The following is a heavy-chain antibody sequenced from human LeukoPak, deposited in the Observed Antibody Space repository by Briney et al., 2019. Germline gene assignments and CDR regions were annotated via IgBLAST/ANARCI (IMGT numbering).Heavy chain of an antibody. CDR3: AHSPTVAGLDH. Sequence: SGPTLVNPTQTRTLTGSFSGFSLNKRGGGVGWSRQPPCKGLECLALIYWDDAKRYSPSLKRRLTITKDTSKDHVVLRMTNMDHVDTTTYYCAHSPTVAGLDHWGKGTLVPVSS. CDR1: GFSLNKRGGG. J-gene: IGHJ4*02. D-gene: IGHD6-19*01. CDR2: IYWDDAK. V-gene: IGHV2-5*02.